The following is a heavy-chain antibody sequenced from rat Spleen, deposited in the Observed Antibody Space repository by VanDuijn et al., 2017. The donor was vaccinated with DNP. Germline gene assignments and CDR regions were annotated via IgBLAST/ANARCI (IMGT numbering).Heavy chain of an antibody. CDR1: EFNFNDYW. J-gene: IGHJ2*01. CDR2: INQDSSTI. CDR3: AKGPNYGGWSDYFDY. Sequence: EVKLVESGGGLVQPGRSLKLSCAASEFNFNDYWMGWVRQAPGKGLEWIGQINQDSSTINYVPSLKEKITISRDNVQNTLYLQMSKLGSEDTAIYYCAKGPNYGGWSDYFDYWGQGVMVTVSS. V-gene: IGHV4-2*01. D-gene: IGHD1-11*01.